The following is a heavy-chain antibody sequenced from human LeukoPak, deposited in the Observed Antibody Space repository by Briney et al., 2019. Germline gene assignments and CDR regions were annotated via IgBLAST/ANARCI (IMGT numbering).Heavy chain of an antibody. V-gene: IGHV1-18*01. CDR2: ISAYNGNT. Sequence: ASVKVSCKASGYTFTSYGISWVRQAPGQGVEWMGWISAYNGNTNYAQKLQGRVTMTTDTSTSTAYMELRSLRSDDTAVYYCARDHYDYNWFDPWGQGTLVTVSS. J-gene: IGHJ5*02. CDR3: ARDHYDYNWFDP. CDR1: GYTFTSYG. D-gene: IGHD3-22*01.